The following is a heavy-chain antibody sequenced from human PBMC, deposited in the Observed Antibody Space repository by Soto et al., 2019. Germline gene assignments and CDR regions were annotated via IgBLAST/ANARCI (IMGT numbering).Heavy chain of an antibody. CDR1: GGTFSRYP. J-gene: IGHJ4*02. V-gene: IGHV1-69*04. Sequence: QVQLAQSGAEEKKPGSSVKVSCKVSGGTFSRYPISWVRQAPGQGLEWIGRIIPILDMTNYAQKLQGRISITADKSTSTAYMELRSLTSKDTGVYYCTRDGAGEEDYWGQGTLVTVSS. CDR3: TRDGAGEEDY. D-gene: IGHD4-17*01. CDR2: IIPILDMT.